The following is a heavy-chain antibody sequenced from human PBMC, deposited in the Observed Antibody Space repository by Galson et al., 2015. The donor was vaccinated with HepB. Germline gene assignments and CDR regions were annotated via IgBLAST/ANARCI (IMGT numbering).Heavy chain of an antibody. CDR2: INAGNGNT. D-gene: IGHD3-22*01. J-gene: IGHJ4*02. Sequence: SVKVSCKASGYTFTSYAMHWVRQAPGQRLEWMGWINAGNGNTKYSQKFQGRVTITRDTSASTAYMELSSLRSEDTAVYYCARDLHIAETYYYDSSGPGPFDYWGQGTLVTVSS. CDR1: GYTFTSYA. V-gene: IGHV1-3*01. CDR3: ARDLHIAETYYYDSSGPGPFDY.